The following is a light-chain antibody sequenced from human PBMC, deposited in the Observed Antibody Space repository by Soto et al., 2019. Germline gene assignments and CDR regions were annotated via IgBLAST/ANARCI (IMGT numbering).Light chain of an antibody. V-gene: IGKV1-5*03. Sequence: DIQMTQSPSTLSASVGDRVTITCRASLSISSWLAWYQQKPGKAPKLLIYQGSSLQSGVPSRFSGSGSETEFTLTISSLQPDDFATYYCQQYSSSLWTFGQGTKVEIK. CDR3: QQYSSSLWT. J-gene: IGKJ1*01. CDR2: QGS. CDR1: LSISSW.